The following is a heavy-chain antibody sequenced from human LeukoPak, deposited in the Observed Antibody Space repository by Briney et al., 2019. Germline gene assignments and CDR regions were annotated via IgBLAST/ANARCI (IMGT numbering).Heavy chain of an antibody. CDR3: AKDKHSSSWYYFDY. CDR2: ISWNSGSI. J-gene: IGHJ4*02. Sequence: GRSLRLSCAASGFTFDDSAMHWVRQAPGKGLEWVSGISWNSGSIGYADSVKGRFTISRDNAKNSLYLQMNSLRAEDTALYYCAKDKHSSSWYYFDYWGQGTLVTVSS. V-gene: IGHV3-9*01. CDR1: GFTFDDSA. D-gene: IGHD6-13*01.